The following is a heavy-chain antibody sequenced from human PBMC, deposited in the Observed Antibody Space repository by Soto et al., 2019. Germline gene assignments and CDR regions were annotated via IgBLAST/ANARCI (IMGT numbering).Heavy chain of an antibody. D-gene: IGHD1-20*01. Sequence: QVQLVESGGGVVQPGRSLRLSCAASGFTFSSYGMHWVRQAPGKGLEWVAVIWDDGSNKYYADSVKGRFTISRDNSKNTLYLQMNSLRAEDTAVYYCARDSSLITPDAFDIWGQGTMVTVSS. J-gene: IGHJ3*02. CDR1: GFTFSSYG. V-gene: IGHV3-33*01. CDR3: ARDSSLITPDAFDI. CDR2: IWDDGSNK.